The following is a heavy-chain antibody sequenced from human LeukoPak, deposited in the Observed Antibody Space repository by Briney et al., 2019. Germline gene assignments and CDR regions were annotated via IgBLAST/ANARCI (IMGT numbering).Heavy chain of an antibody. CDR3: ARGPNRNWCGLDF. V-gene: IGHV3-74*01. D-gene: IGHD1-1*01. CDR2: ISPTGSTT. J-gene: IGHJ4*02. Sequence: GGSLRLSCIAPGFSFSGHWMHWARQLPGKGLVWVSRISPTGSTTSYADSVKGRFTVSRDNAKNTLYLQVNNLRAEDTAVYYCARGPNRNWCGLDFWGQGTLLTVSS. CDR1: GFSFSGHW.